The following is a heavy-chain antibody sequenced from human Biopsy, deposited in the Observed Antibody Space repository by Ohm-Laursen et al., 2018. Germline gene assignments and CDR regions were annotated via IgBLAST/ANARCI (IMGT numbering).Heavy chain of an antibody. V-gene: IGHV3-48*03. Sequence: SLRLSCTASGFTFNSHEMNWVRQAPEKGLEWISYITSSSSTIYYADSVKGRFTISRDNAKNSLYLQMNSLRAEDTAVYHCARSPGRDRMDVWGQGTTVIVSS. CDR2: ITSSSSTI. J-gene: IGHJ6*02. CDR1: GFTFNSHE. CDR3: ARSPGRDRMDV. D-gene: IGHD1-14*01.